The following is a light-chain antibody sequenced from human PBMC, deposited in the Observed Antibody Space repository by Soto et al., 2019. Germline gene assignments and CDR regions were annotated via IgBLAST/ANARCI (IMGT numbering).Light chain of an antibody. J-gene: IGKJ4*01. Sequence: EDVWTQSPAALALCPGERATLSCRASQSVSRYLAWYQQKPGQAPRLLIYDASKRATGIPARISGSGSGTDFTLTISILEPEDFAMYYCQESGSSPLTFAGGTKVDIK. CDR1: QSVSRY. V-gene: IGKV3-11*01. CDR3: QESGSSPLT. CDR2: DAS.